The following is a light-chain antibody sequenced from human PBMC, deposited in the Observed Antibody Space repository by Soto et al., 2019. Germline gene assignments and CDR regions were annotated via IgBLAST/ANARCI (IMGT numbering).Light chain of an antibody. Sequence: QSVLTQPPSAAGTPGQRVTISCSGSTSNIGSHTVNWYQQLPGTAPKLLIYINDQRPSGVPDRISGSKSGTSASLAISGRQSEDEADYYCAEWEASLNGDVFGTGSKLAVL. V-gene: IGLV1-44*01. CDR2: IND. J-gene: IGLJ1*01. CDR3: AEWEASLNGDV. CDR1: TSNIGSHT.